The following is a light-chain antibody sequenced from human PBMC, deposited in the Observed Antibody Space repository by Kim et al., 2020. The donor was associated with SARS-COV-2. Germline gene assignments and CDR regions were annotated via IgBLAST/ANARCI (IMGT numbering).Light chain of an antibody. J-gene: IGLJ2*01. Sequence: LTQPASVSGSPGQSITISCTGTSSDVGAYNYVSWYQQHPGKAPKFIIYDVSNRPSGVSNRFSGSKSGNTASLTISGLQAEDEADYYCSSYRSSNTVIFGGGTKVTVL. CDR1: SSDVGAYNY. CDR2: DVS. V-gene: IGLV2-14*03. CDR3: SSYRSSNTVI.